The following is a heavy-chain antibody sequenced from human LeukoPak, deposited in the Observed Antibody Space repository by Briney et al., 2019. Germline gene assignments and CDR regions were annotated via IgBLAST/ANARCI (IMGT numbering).Heavy chain of an antibody. CDR3: TRSTSDSSSSRFDY. J-gene: IGHJ4*02. CDR2: IRSKANGYAT. D-gene: IGHD3-22*01. Sequence: GGSLRLSCAVSGFTFSGSAMHWVRQASGKGLEWVGRIRSKANGYATAYAASVKGKFTISRDDSKNTAYLQMNSLKAEDTAVYYCTRSTSDSSSSRFDYWGQGALVTVSS. V-gene: IGHV3-73*01. CDR1: GFTFSGSA.